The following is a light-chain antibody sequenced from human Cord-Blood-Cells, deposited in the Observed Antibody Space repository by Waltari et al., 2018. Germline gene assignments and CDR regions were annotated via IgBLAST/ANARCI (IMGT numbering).Light chain of an antibody. CDR1: QSSSSY. Sequence: DIQMTQSPSSLSASVGDRVTITCWASQSSSSYLNWYQQKPGKAPKLLIYAASSLQSGVPSRFSGSGSGTDFTLTISSLQPEDFATYYCQQSYSTPYTFGQGTKLEIK. CDR2: AAS. J-gene: IGKJ2*01. V-gene: IGKV1-39*01. CDR3: QQSYSTPYT.